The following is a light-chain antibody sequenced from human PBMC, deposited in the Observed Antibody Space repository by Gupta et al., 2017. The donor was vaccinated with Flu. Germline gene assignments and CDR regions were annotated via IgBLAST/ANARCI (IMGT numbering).Light chain of an antibody. J-gene: IGLJ1*01. CDR1: TLSKQY. V-gene: IGLV3-25*03. Sequence: GQTARVTCSGDTLSKQYGHRYQHRTGQAPILVIYDGSERHSGIPERFSGSSSVTTDTLTISGVQAEDEADYYCQTAESSVTHFVIGSGTKVTVL. CDR2: DGS. CDR3: QTAESSVTHFV.